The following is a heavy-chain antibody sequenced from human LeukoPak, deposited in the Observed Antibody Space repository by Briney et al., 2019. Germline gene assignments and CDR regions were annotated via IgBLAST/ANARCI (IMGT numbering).Heavy chain of an antibody. CDR2: VSGSGGST. CDR1: GFTLSSYA. V-gene: IGHV3-23*01. CDR3: AKGGYYGSASFDY. Sequence: GGSLRLSCAASGFTLSSYAMSWVRQAPGKGLEWVSAVSGSGGSTYYADSVKGRFTISRDNSKNTLYLQMNSLRAEDTAVYYCAKGGYYGSASFDYWGQGTLVTVSS. D-gene: IGHD3-10*01. J-gene: IGHJ4*02.